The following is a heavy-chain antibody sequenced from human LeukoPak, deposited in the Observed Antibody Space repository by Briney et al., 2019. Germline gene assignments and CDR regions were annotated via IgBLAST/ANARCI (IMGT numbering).Heavy chain of an antibody. CDR1: GITLTTYT. D-gene: IGHD6-6*01. CDR2: ISSSSSNM. J-gene: IGHJ4*02. Sequence: PGGSLRLSCVVTGITLTTYTMYWVRQAPGKGLEWVSYISSSSSNMYYADSVKGRFTISRDSAKNSLYLQMNSLRAEDTAVYYCAREYSSSSGRSFDYWGQGTLVIVSS. V-gene: IGHV3-48*01. CDR3: AREYSSSSGRSFDY.